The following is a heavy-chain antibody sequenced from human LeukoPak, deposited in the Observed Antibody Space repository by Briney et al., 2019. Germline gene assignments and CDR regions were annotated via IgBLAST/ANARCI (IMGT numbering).Heavy chain of an antibody. CDR1: GFKVSSRY. D-gene: IGHD6-19*01. V-gene: IGHV3-53*01. CDR2: IYSGGST. CDR3: ARDNGAGYYYYLDV. Sequence: GGSLRLSCAASGFKVSSRYMSWVRQAPGRGLEWVSVIYSGGSTYYADSVKGRFITSRDNLKNTVFLQVNSLRVEDTAVYYCARDNGAGYYYYLDVWGKGTTVTVSS. J-gene: IGHJ6*03.